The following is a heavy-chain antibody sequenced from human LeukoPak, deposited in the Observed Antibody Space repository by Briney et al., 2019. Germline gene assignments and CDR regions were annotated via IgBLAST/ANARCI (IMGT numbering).Heavy chain of an antibody. D-gene: IGHD3-22*01. CDR1: GISLSNYG. Sequence: GGSLRLSCAVSGISLSNYGMSWVRQAPGKGLEWVAGISGSGGSTNYADSVKGRFTVSRDNPKNTLYLQMNRLRAEDTAVYFCAKRGVVIRVILVGFHKEAYYFDSWGQGALVTVSS. V-gene: IGHV3-23*01. CDR3: AKRGVVIRVILVGFHKEAYYFDS. CDR2: ISGSGGST. J-gene: IGHJ4*02.